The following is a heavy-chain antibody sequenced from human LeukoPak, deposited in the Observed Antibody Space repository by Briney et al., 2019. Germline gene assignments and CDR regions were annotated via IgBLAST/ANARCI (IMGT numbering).Heavy chain of an antibody. CDR2: IWEDGSNI. V-gene: IGHV3-33*01. CDR1: GFTFSTYG. CDR3: ARAGYNSGWYEY. J-gene: IGHJ4*02. Sequence: GTSLRLSCAASGFTFSTYGMHWVRQAPGKGLECVAGIWEDGSNIYYADSVKGRFIISRDNSKNTPYLQMNSLRAEDTAVYYCARAGYNSGWYEYWGQGTLVTVSS. D-gene: IGHD6-19*01.